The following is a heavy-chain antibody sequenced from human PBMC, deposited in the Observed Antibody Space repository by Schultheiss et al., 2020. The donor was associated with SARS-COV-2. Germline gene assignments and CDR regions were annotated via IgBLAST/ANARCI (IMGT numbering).Heavy chain of an antibody. CDR1: GYTFTGYY. V-gene: IGHV1-46*01. CDR2: INPSGGST. CDR3: ARDHFPCGGDCYPPSPFDY. Sequence: ASVKVSCKASGYTFTGYYMHWVRQAPGQGLEWMGIINPSGGSTSYAQKFQGRVTMTRDTSTSTVYMELSSLRSEDTAVYYCARDHFPCGGDCYPPSPFDYWGQGTLVTVSS. D-gene: IGHD2-21*02. J-gene: IGHJ4*02.